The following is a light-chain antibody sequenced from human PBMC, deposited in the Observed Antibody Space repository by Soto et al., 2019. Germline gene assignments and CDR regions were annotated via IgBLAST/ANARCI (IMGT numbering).Light chain of an antibody. Sequence: EIVLTQSPGTLSLSPGERATLSCRASQSVSSSYLAWYQQKPGQAPRLLIYGASSRASGVPDRFSGSGSGKDFTLTFSRLEPDDFAVYYCQQYGSSAWTVGQGSKVEI. CDR2: GAS. CDR3: QQYGSSAWT. CDR1: QSVSSSY. V-gene: IGKV3-20*01. J-gene: IGKJ1*01.